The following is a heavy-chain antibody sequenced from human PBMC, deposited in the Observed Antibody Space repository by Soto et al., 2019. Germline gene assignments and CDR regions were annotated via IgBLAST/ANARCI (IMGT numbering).Heavy chain of an antibody. V-gene: IGHV4-30-2*01. CDR2: IYHSGST. J-gene: IGHJ4*02. CDR1: DGSISSGGYS. Sequence: PSETLSLTCAVSDGSISSGGYSWSWIRQPPEKGIKWIGYIYHSGSTYYNPSLKSRVTISVDRSKNQFSLKLSSVTAADTAVYYCARAKPVGVWGSYRQQYYFDYWGQGTLVTVSS. D-gene: IGHD3-16*02. CDR3: ARAKPVGVWGSYRQQYYFDY.